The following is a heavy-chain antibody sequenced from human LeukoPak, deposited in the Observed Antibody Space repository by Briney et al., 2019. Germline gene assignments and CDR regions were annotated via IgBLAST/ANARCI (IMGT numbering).Heavy chain of an antibody. Sequence: SETLSLTCTVSGGSISSYYWSWIRQPAGKGLEWIGRVYSSGSTNYISSLKSRVTISIDTSKSQFSLELTSVTAADTAVYYCARGGLYDATHFDYYHVMDVWGKGTTVSVSS. V-gene: IGHV4-4*07. CDR1: GGSISSYY. J-gene: IGHJ6*04. CDR2: VYSSGST. CDR3: ARGGLYDATHFDYYHVMDV. D-gene: IGHD5/OR15-5a*01.